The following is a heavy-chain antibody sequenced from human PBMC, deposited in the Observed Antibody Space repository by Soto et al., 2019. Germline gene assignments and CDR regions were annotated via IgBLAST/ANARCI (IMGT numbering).Heavy chain of an antibody. Sequence: GGSLRLSCVASGFTFSSYWMSWVRQAPGKGLEWVANIKQDGSEKYYVDSVKGRFTISRDNAKNSLYLQMNSLRAEDTAVYYCARVIRTLRYSDWLFHQGYYFDYWGQGTLVTVSS. V-gene: IGHV3-7*05. D-gene: IGHD3-9*01. CDR1: GFTFSSYW. CDR3: ARVIRTLRYSDWLFHQGYYFDY. J-gene: IGHJ4*02. CDR2: IKQDGSEK.